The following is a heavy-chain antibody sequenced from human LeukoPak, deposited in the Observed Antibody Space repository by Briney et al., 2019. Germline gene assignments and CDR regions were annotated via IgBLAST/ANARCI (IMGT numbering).Heavy chain of an antibody. CDR3: AKDAPTYYDFWSGYPSRTAFDI. J-gene: IGHJ3*02. CDR1: GFTFSSYD. V-gene: IGHV3-30*02. D-gene: IGHD3-3*01. CDR2: IRYDGSNK. Sequence: PGRSLRLSCAASGFTFSSYDMHWVRQAPGKGLEWVAFIRYDGSNKYYADSVKGRFTISSDNSKNTLYLQLNSLRAEDTAVYYCAKDAPTYYDFWSGYPSRTAFDIWGQGTMVTVSS.